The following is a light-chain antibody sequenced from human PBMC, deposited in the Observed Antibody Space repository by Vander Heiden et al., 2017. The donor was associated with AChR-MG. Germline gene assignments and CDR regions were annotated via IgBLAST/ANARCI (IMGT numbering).Light chain of an antibody. J-gene: IGKJ2*01. CDR3: QQDDNWPL. Sequence: EIVMTQSPATLSVSPGERATLSCRASQSVSSNLAWYQQKPGQAPRLLIYDASTRATGIPARFSGSGSGTEFTLTISSLQSEDFAVYYCQQDDNWPLFGQGTKLEIK. CDR1: QSVSSN. V-gene: IGKV3-15*01. CDR2: DAS.